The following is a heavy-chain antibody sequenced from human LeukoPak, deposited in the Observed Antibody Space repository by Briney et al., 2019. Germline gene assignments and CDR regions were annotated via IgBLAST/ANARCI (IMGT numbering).Heavy chain of an antibody. J-gene: IGHJ5*02. CDR1: GYTFTSYG. D-gene: IGHD2-2*01. Sequence: ASVKVSCKASGYTFTSYGISWVRQAPGQGLEWMGGIIPIFGTANYAQKFQGRVTITADESTSTAYMELSSLRSEDTAVYYCARGEPAAPENWFDPWGQGTLVTVSS. CDR3: ARGEPAAPENWFDP. CDR2: IIPIFGTA. V-gene: IGHV1-69*13.